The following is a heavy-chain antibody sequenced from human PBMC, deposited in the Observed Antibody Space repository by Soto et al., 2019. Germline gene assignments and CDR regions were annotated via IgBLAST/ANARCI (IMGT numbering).Heavy chain of an antibody. J-gene: IGHJ4*02. CDR1: GGTFSSYA. V-gene: IGHV1-69*13. D-gene: IGHD1-26*01. CDR2: IIPIFGTA. CDR3: AAGKWELRGFDY. Sequence: ASVKVSCKASGGTFSSYAISWVRQAPGQGLEWMGGIIPIFGTANYAQKFQGRVTITADESTSTAYMELSSLRSEDTAVYYCAAGKWELRGFDYWGQGTLVTVSS.